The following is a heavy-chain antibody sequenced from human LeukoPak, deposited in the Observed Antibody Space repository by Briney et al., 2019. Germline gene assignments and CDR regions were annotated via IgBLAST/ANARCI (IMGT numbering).Heavy chain of an antibody. J-gene: IGHJ5*01. CDR3: ARDRWFDC. CDR2: IIYSGST. V-gene: IGHV4-59*01. CDR1: GDSFTTNY. Sequence: SETLSLTCTVSGDSFTTNYWSWIRQSPGKGLEWIGYIIYSGSTTYNPSPKSRVTISLDTSKNQFSLKLSSVTAADTAVYYCARDRWFDCWGQGTLVTVSS.